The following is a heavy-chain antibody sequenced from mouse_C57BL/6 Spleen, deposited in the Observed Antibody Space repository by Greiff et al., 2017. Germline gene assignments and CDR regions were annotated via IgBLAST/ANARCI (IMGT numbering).Heavy chain of an antibody. V-gene: IGHV1-9*01. D-gene: IGHD1-1*01. J-gene: IGHJ3*01. CDR2: ILPGSGST. CDR1: GYTFTGYW. Sequence: VLLVESGAELMKPGASVKLSCKATGYTFTGYWIEWVKQRPVHGLEWIGEILPGSGSTNYNEKIKGKATFTADTSSNTAYMQLSSLTTEDSAIYYCARESGNWGLSLTYWGQGTLVTVSA. CDR3: ARESGNWGLSLTY.